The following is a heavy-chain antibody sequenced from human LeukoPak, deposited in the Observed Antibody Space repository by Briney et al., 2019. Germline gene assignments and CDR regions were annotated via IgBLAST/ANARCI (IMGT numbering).Heavy chain of an antibody. CDR2: IIPSGHTT. Sequence: PGGTLRLSCAASGFTFSSHGMNWVRQAPGKGLEWVSGIIPSGHTTYYADSVRGRFTISRDNSRNTLYLQMNSLRAEDTAVYYCAKDDRWLHFCCWGQGTLVTVSA. CDR3: AKDDRWLHFCC. D-gene: IGHD5-24*01. V-gene: IGHV3-23*01. J-gene: IGHJ4*02. CDR1: GFTFSSHG.